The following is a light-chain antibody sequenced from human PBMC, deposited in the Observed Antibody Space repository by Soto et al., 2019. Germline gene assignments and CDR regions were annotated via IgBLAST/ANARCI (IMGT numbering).Light chain of an antibody. J-gene: IGLJ2*01. CDR3: ATWDDSLNVVV. CDR2: TND. Sequence: QSVLTQPPSASGTPGQRVTISCSGSNSNIANSPVNWYLQLPGTAPKLLIFTNDQRPSGVPDRFSGSKSGTSASLAISGLQSEDEADYYCATWDDSLNVVVFGGGTKLTVL. CDR1: NSNIANSP. V-gene: IGLV1-44*01.